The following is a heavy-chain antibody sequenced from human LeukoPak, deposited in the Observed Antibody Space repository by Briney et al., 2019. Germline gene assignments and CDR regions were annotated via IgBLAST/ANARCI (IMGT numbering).Heavy chain of an antibody. V-gene: IGHV4-59*08. CDR3: ARVSPIIVVVPAAFDY. CDR1: GGSISSYY. J-gene: IGHJ4*02. Sequence: SENLSLNCTVSGGSISSYYWSWIRQPPGKGLEWIGYLYYSGSTNYNHSLKSRVTISVDTSKNQFSLKLSSVTAADTAVYYCARVSPIIVVVPAAFDYWGQGTLVTVSS. CDR2: LYYSGST. D-gene: IGHD2-2*01.